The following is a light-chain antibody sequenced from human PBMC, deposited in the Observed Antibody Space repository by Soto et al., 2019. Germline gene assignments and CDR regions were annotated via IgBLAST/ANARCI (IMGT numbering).Light chain of an antibody. CDR1: QSVSSSY. Sequence: EIVLTQSPGTLSLSPGERSTLSCSASQSVSSSYLAWYQQKPGQAPRLLIYAASSRPSGIPDRFGGSGSGTDFTLTISRLEPEDFALYYCQQYGSSPLTFGGGTKVDI. CDR2: AAS. J-gene: IGKJ4*01. CDR3: QQYGSSPLT. V-gene: IGKV3-20*01.